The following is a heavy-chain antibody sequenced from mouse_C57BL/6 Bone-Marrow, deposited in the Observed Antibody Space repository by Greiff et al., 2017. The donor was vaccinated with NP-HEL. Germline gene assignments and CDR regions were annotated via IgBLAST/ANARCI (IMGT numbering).Heavy chain of an antibody. V-gene: IGHV7-1*01. CDR1: GFTFSDFY. Sequence: EVKLMESGGGLVQSGRSLRLSCATSGFTFSDFYMEWVRQAPGKGLEWIAASRNKANDYTTEYSASVKGRFIVSRDTSQSILYLQMNALRAEDTAIYYCARVNYYGSSWYFDVWGTGTTVTVSS. CDR3: ARVNYYGSSWYFDV. J-gene: IGHJ1*03. D-gene: IGHD1-1*01. CDR2: SRNKANDYTT.